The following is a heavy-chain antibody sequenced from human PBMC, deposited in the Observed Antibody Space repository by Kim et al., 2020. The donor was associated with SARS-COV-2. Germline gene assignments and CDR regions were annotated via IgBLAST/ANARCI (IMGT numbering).Heavy chain of an antibody. CDR1: GGSISSSSYY. J-gene: IGHJ5*02. CDR2: IYYSGST. V-gene: IGHV4-39*01. D-gene: IGHD6-19*01. CDR3: ARHHPQGSGWYVRHSNWFDP. Sequence: SETLSLTCTVSGGSISSSSYYWGWIRQPPGKGLEWIGSIYYSGSTYYNPSLKSRVTISVDTSKNQFSLKLSSVTAADTAVYYCARHHPQGSGWYVRHSNWFDPWGQGTLVTVSS.